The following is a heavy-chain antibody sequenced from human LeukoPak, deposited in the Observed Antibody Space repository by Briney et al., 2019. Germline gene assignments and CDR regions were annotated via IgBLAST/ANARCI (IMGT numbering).Heavy chain of an antibody. J-gene: IGHJ4*02. CDR3: ARVRGYSYGFIPDY. V-gene: IGHV4-34*01. D-gene: IGHD5-18*01. CDR2: IYHSGST. CDR1: GGSFSGYY. Sequence: SETLSLTCAVYGGSFSGYYWSWIRQPPGKGLEWIGEIYHSGSTNYNPSLKSRVTISVDKSKNQFSLKLSSVTAADAAVYYCARVRGYSYGFIPDYWGQGTLVTVSS.